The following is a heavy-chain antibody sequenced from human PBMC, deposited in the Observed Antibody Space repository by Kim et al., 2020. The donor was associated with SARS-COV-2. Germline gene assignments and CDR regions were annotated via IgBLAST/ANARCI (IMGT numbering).Heavy chain of an antibody. CDR3: ARGFPSSSFYYYYYYGMDV. CDR2: INHSGST. CDR1: GGSFSGYY. J-gene: IGHJ6*02. Sequence: SETLSLTCAVYGGSFSGYYWSWIRQPPGKGLEWIGEINHSGSTNYNPSLKSRVTISVDTSKNQFSLKLSSVTAADTAVYYCARGFPSSSFYYYYYYGMDVWGQVTTVTVSS. V-gene: IGHV4-34*01. D-gene: IGHD6-13*01.